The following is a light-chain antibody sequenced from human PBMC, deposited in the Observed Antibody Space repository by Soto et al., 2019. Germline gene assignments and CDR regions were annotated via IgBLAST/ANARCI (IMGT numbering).Light chain of an antibody. Sequence: EIVMTQSPATMSVSPGERATLSCRASQSVSSNLAWYQQKPGQAPRLLIYGASTRATGIPARFSGSGSGTEFTLTLSSLQSEDFAVYYCQQYNNWPPWTFGQGTRWIS. CDR3: QQYNNWPPWT. V-gene: IGKV3-15*01. J-gene: IGKJ1*01. CDR1: QSVSSN. CDR2: GAS.